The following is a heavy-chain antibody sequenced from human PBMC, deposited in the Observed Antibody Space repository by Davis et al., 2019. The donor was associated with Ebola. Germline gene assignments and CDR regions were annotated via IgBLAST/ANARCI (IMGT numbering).Heavy chain of an antibody. CDR2: IWYDGSNK. Sequence: GESLKISCAASGFTFSSYAMHWVRQAPGKGLEWVAVIWYDGSNKYYADSVKGRFIISRDNSKNTLYLQMNSLRAEDTAVYYCARVRYSSGWYSFDYWGQGTLVTVSS. CDR3: ARVRYSSGWYSFDY. D-gene: IGHD6-19*01. J-gene: IGHJ4*02. V-gene: IGHV3-33*08. CDR1: GFTFSSYA.